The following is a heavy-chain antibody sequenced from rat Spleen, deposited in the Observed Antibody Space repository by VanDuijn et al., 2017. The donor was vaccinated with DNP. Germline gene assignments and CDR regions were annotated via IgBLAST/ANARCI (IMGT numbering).Heavy chain of an antibody. D-gene: IGHD1-2*01. Sequence: EVQLQESGPGLVKPSQSLSLTCSVTGFSITSHYWGWIRKFPGNKLEWMGYINSAGSTNYNPSLKSRISITRDTSKNQFFLQVNSVTTEDTATYYCARSEAAISTFAYWGQGTLVTVSS. V-gene: IGHV3-3*01. CDR2: INSAGST. CDR1: GFSITSHY. J-gene: IGHJ3*01. CDR3: ARSEAAISTFAY.